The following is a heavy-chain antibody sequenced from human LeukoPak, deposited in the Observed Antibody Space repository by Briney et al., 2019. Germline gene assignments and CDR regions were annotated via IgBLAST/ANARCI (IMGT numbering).Heavy chain of an antibody. V-gene: IGHV3-11*01. D-gene: IGHD5-18*01. CDR1: GFTFSDYY. Sequence: PGGSLRLSCAASGFTFSDYYMSWMRQAPGKGLEWVSYISSSGSTIYYADSVKGRFTISRDNAKNSLYLQMNSLRAEDKAVYYCARAADTAMVTAVFDYWGQGTLVTVSS. J-gene: IGHJ4*02. CDR3: ARAADTAMVTAVFDY. CDR2: ISSSGSTI.